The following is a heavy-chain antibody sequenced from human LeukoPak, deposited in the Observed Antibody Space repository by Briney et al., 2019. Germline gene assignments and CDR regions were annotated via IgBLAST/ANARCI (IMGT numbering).Heavy chain of an antibody. CDR3: ARDGFRGPSDY. CDR1: GYTFNSYS. D-gene: IGHD3-16*01. V-gene: IGHV1-18*01. CDR2: INAYNGNT. J-gene: IGHJ4*02. Sequence: GSVKVSCKASGYTFNSYSINWVRQAPGQGLEWMGSINAYNGNTNYAQKVQGRVTMTTDTSTSTAYMELRSLRSDDTALYYCARDGFRGPSDYWGQGTLVTVSS.